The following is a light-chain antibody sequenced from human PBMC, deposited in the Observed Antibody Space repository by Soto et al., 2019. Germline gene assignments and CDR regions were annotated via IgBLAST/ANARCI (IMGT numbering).Light chain of an antibody. Sequence: QSALTQPASVSGSPGQSITISCTGTSSDVGGYNYVSWYQQHPGKAPKLMIYAVRNRPSGVSNRFSGSKSGNTASLTISGLKAEDEAAYYCISYTSSSTLLFGGGTKLTVL. CDR2: AVR. J-gene: IGLJ2*01. CDR1: SSDVGGYNY. V-gene: IGLV2-14*01. CDR3: ISYTSSSTLL.